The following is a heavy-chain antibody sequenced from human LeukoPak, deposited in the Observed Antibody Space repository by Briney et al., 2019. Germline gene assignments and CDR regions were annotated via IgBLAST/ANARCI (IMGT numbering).Heavy chain of an antibody. CDR2: IYYSGST. V-gene: IGHV4-39*07. CDR3: ARQGEQYGGNYWFDP. CDR1: GGSISSSSYY. J-gene: IGHJ5*02. Sequence: PSGTLSLTCTVSGGSISSSSYYWGWIRQPPGKGLEWIGSIYYSGSTYYNPSLKSRVTISVDTSKNQFSLKLSSVTAADTAVYYCARQGEQYGGNYWFDPWGQGTLVTVSS. D-gene: IGHD4-23*01.